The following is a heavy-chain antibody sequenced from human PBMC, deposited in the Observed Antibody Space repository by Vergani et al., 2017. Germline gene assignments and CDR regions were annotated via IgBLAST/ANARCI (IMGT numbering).Heavy chain of an antibody. CDR2: VSFRGDT. CDR3: ARSRIYYGAGSPDY. Sequence: QVKLQESGPGLVKPSETLSLTCTVSGASVNSYYWSWIRQPPGKGLEWMGYVSFRGDTLYDPSVKGRMTISLNTSSIQFSLYLTSVTAADTAVYYCARSRIYYGAGSPDYWGQGTLVTVSS. D-gene: IGHD3-10*01. V-gene: IGHV4-59*02. CDR1: GASVNSYY. J-gene: IGHJ4*02.